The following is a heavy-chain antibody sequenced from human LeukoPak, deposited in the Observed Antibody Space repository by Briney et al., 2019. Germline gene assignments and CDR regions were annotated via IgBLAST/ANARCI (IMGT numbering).Heavy chain of an antibody. CDR1: GFTFSSYA. CDR3: ARGGYCSRTSCYFLDYYMDV. J-gene: IGHJ6*03. CDR2: ISYDGSNK. V-gene: IGHV3-30*04. D-gene: IGHD2-2*01. Sequence: GGSLRLSCAASGFTFSSYAMHWVRQAPGKGLKWVALISYDGSNKYYADSVKGRFTISRDNSKNTLFLQMNSLRAEDTAVYYCARGGYCSRTSCYFLDYYMDVWGKGTTGTVSS.